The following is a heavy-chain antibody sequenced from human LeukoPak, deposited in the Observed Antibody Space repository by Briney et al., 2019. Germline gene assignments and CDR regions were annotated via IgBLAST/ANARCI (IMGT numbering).Heavy chain of an antibody. CDR3: ARAWESGYYDSSGYYRLFDY. V-gene: IGHV1-46*01. J-gene: IGHJ4*02. Sequence: GASVKVSCKASGYTFTSYGISWVRQAPGQGLEWMGIINPSGGSTSYAQKFQGRVTMTRDTSTSTVYMELSSLRSEDTAVYYCARAWESGYYDSSGYYRLFDYWGQGTLVTVSS. CDR1: GYTFTSYG. CDR2: INPSGGST. D-gene: IGHD3-22*01.